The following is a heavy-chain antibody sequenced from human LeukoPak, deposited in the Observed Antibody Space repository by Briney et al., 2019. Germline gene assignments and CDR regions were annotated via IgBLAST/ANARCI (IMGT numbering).Heavy chain of an antibody. D-gene: IGHD3-3*01. V-gene: IGHV3-23*01. CDR2: ISGSGDNT. Sequence: GGSLRLSCAASGFTFSSYAMNWVRQAPGKGLEWVSTISGSGDNTYYADSVKGRFTISRDNAKNSLYLQMNSLRAEDTALYYCARDWDYDFWSGSVYWGQGTLVTVSS. J-gene: IGHJ4*02. CDR3: ARDWDYDFWSGSVY. CDR1: GFTFSSYA.